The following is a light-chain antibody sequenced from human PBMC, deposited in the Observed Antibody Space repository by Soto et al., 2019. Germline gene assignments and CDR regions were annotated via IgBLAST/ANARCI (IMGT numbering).Light chain of an antibody. CDR3: AAWDASLNGYV. CDR1: STNIGSKN. CDR2: NSY. J-gene: IGLJ1*01. Sequence: QSVLTQPPSASGTPGQRVTISCSGSSTNIGSKNVNWYQQHRGTVPKLLIYNSYQRPSGVPDRFSRSKSGTSASLAISGLQSEDEADYYCAAWDASLNGYVFGAGTKLTVL. V-gene: IGLV1-44*01.